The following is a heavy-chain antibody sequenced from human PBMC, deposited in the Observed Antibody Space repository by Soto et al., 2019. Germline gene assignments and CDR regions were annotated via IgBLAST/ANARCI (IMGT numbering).Heavy chain of an antibody. J-gene: IGHJ3*02. V-gene: IGHV3-21*01. CDR1: GFTFSNYN. D-gene: IGHD3-22*01. CDR3: GVAADSNGFAI. Sequence: PGGSLRLSCAASGFTFSNYNMNWVRQAPGKGLEWVSSITSSSSYIYYADSVKGRFTISRDNAKNSLYLQMNSLRAEDTAVYYCGVAADSNGFAIWGQGSMVTVSS. CDR2: ITSSSSYI.